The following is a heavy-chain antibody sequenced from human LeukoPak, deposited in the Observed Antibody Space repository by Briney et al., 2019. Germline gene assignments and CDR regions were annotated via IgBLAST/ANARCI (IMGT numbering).Heavy chain of an antibody. J-gene: IGHJ4*02. D-gene: IGHD2-21*01. CDR2: MNPNSGNT. V-gene: IGHV1-8*01. Sequence: EASVKVSCKASGYTFTSYDINWVRQATGQGLEWMGWMNPNSGNTGYAQKSQGRVTMTRSTSISTAYMELSSLRFEDTAVYYCTRSVRNGHIDYWGQGTLVTVSS. CDR3: TRSVRNGHIDY. CDR1: GYTFTSYD.